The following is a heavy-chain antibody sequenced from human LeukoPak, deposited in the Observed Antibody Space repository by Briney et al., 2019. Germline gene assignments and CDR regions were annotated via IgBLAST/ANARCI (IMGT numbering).Heavy chain of an antibody. D-gene: IGHD3-22*01. CDR1: GGSIASASHH. V-gene: IGHV4-61*02. J-gene: IGHJ4*02. CDR3: ARDYFDSSLYLGY. CDR2: IYTNAKT. Sequence: SETLSLTCTVSGGSIASASHHWNWIRQPAGKGLEWIGRIYTNAKTFYNPSLKSRVTISIDTSKNQLSLSLTSVTAADTAVYYCARDYFDSSLYLGYWGQGALVTVSA.